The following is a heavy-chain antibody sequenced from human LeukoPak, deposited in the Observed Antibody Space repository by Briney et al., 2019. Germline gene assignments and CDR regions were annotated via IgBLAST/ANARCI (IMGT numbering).Heavy chain of an antibody. V-gene: IGHV3-7*01. J-gene: IGHJ4*02. CDR3: ARVYYQDSGTSYRHLDY. Sequence: AGGSLRLSCGAWGFTFSNYCMTWVRQVPGKGLEWVASIKQDGSEKYFLDSVKGRFTISRDNAENSLYLQMNSLRAEDTAVYYCARVYYQDSGTSYRHLDYWGQGTLVTVSS. CDR2: IKQDGSEK. CDR1: GFTFSNYC. D-gene: IGHD3-22*01.